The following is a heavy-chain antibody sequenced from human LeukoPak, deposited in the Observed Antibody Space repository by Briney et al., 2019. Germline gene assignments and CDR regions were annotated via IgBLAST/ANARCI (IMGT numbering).Heavy chain of an antibody. CDR1: GGSVSSGSYY. CDR3: ARADIVATIGDY. J-gene: IGHJ4*02. CDR2: IYYSGST. D-gene: IGHD5-12*01. V-gene: IGHV4-61*01. Sequence: SETLSLTCTVSGGSVSSGSYYWSWIRQPPGKGLEWLEYIYYSGSTNYNPSLNSRVTTSVDTSKNQFSLKLSSVTAADTAVYYCARADIVATIGDYWGQETLVTVSS.